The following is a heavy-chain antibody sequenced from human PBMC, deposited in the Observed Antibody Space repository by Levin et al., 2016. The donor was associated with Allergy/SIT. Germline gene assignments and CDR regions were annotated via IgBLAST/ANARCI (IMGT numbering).Heavy chain of an antibody. D-gene: IGHD2-2*03. CDR3: ARDMAIVVVPAAPYYYYGMDV. CDR2: IKQDGSEK. J-gene: IGHJ6*02. V-gene: IGHV3-7*04. Sequence: VRQMPGKGLEWVANIKQDGSEKYYVDSVKGRFTISRDNAKNSLYLQMNSLRAEDTAVYYCARDMAIVVVPAAPYYYYGMDVWGQGTTVTVSS.